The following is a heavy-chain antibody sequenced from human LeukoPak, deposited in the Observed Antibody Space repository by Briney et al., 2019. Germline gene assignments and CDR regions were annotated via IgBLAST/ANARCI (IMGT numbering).Heavy chain of an antibody. CDR1: GITFSSYA. Sequence: GGSLRLSRAAPGITFSSYAMSWVRQAPGKGLEWVSAISGSGGRTYYADSVKGRFTTSRDNSKNTLYLQINNLRAKDTAVYYCTKDPNYSDSSSYLWFGHAFDIWGQRKMVTVSS. CDR3: TKDPNYSDSSSYLWFGHAFDI. V-gene: IGHV3-23*01. CDR2: ISGSGGRT. J-gene: IGHJ3*02. D-gene: IGHD3-22*01.